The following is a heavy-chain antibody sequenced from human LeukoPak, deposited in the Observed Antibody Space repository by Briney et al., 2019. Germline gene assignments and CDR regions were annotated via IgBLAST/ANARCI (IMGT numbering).Heavy chain of an antibody. J-gene: IGHJ4*02. V-gene: IGHV3-23*01. D-gene: IGHD3-22*01. CDR1: GITLSNYG. Sequence: PGGSLRLSCAVSGITLSNYGMAWVRQAPGRGLEWVAGISDTGGRTNYADSVKGRFTISRDNPKNTLYLQMNSLRAEDTDVYLCAKRGVVIRVILVGFHKEAYYFDSWGQGALVTVSS. CDR2: ISDTGGRT. CDR3: AKRGVVIRVILVGFHKEAYYFDS.